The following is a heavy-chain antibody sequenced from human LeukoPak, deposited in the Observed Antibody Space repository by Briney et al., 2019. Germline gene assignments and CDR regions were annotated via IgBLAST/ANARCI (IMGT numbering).Heavy chain of an antibody. V-gene: IGHV3-74*01. Sequence: GGSLRLSCAASGFTFSTYWMHWVRQAPGKGLVWVSLINSGGSSSNYADSVKGRFTISRDNAKNTLYLQMDSLRAEDTAVYYCARGKAPTAFSWLDPWGQGRLVSVSS. CDR1: GFTFSTYW. J-gene: IGHJ5*02. D-gene: IGHD3-3*02. CDR2: INSGGSSS. CDR3: ARGKAPTAFSWLDP.